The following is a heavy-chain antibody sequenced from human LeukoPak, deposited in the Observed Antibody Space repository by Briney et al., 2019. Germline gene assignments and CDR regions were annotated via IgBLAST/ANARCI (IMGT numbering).Heavy chain of an antibody. V-gene: IGHV3-23*01. CDR1: GFTFSSYA. J-gene: IGHJ4*02. CDR3: AKCLGSSYYFDY. D-gene: IGHD6-6*01. Sequence: SGGSLRLSCAASGFTFSSYAMSWVRQAPGKGLEWVSAISGSGGSTYYADSVKGRFTISRDNSKNTLYLQMNSLRAEDTAVYYCAKCLGSSYYFDYWGQGTLVTVSS. CDR2: ISGSGGST.